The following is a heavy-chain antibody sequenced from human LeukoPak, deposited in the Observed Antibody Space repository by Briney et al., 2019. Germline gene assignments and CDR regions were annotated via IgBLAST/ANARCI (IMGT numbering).Heavy chain of an antibody. CDR1: GGTFSCYA. CDR2: IIPIFGTA. CDR3: ARAAYYDSSGYYNRRFDP. J-gene: IGHJ5*02. D-gene: IGHD3-22*01. Sequence: GASVKVSCKASGGTFSCYAISWVRQAPGQGLEWMGGIIPIFGTANYAQKFQGRVTITTDESTSTAYMELSSLRSEDTAVYYCARAAYYDSSGYYNRRFDPWGQGTLVTVSS. V-gene: IGHV1-69*05.